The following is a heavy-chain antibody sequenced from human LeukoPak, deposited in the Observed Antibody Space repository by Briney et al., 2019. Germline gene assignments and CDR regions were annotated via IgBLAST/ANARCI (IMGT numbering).Heavy chain of an antibody. D-gene: IGHD1-1*01. CDR2: INGDGNRL. Sequence: GGSLRLSCAASGLTFSNYWLHWVRQVPGKGLMWVSRINGDGNRLNYADSVKGRFTISRDNAKNTLYLQMNSLRAEDSAVYYCAAGPAGNGHLSSYWGQGTRVTVSS. J-gene: IGHJ4*02. V-gene: IGHV3-74*01. CDR1: GLTFSNYW. CDR3: AAGPAGNGHLSSY.